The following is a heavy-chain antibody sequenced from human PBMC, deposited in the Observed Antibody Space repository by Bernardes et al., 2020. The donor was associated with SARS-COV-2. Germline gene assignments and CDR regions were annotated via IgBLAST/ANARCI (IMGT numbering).Heavy chain of an antibody. CDR3: SQALDY. CDR2: ISHDGSNK. CDR1: GFSFASFA. Sequence: GGSLRLSCASSGFSFASFAIHWVREPGGHGLEGAAAISHDGSNKYYADSVKGRFAFSRDYSQNSLYLQVTSLRHEDTAVYYWSQALDYWGQGTLVTVSS. V-gene: IGHV3-30*03. J-gene: IGHJ4*02.